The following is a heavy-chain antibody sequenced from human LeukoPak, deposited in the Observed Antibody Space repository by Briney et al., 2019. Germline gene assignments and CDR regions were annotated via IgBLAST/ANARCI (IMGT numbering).Heavy chain of an antibody. Sequence: PGGSLRLSCAASGFTFSSYAMSWVRQAPGKGLEWVSYISSSSGSTKYADSVKGRFTISRDNAKNSLYLQMNSLRGEDTAVYYYARYYGSGNYLYAFDIWGQGTMVTVSS. CDR2: ISSSSGST. CDR3: ARYYGSGNYLYAFDI. CDR1: GFTFSSYA. D-gene: IGHD3-10*01. J-gene: IGHJ3*02. V-gene: IGHV3-48*04.